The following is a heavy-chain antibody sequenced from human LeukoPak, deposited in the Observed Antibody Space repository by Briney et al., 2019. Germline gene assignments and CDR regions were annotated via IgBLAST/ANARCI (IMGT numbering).Heavy chain of an antibody. CDR2: ISQDGSDR. CDR3: VREPGPGSFDY. D-gene: IGHD3-10*01. V-gene: IGHV3-30-3*01. J-gene: IGHJ4*02. CDR1: GLTFSSHA. Sequence: SLRLSCAVSGLTFSSHAMHWVRQAPGKGLEWVAVISQDGSDRHYTDSVKGRFTISRDNSRNTLYLQMNSLRAEDTAVYYCVREPGPGSFDYWGQGTLVTVSS.